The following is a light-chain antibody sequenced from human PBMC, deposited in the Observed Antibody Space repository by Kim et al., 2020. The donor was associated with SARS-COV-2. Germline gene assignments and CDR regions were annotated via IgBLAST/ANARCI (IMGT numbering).Light chain of an antibody. V-gene: IGLV2-14*04. CDR1: SSDVGGYNY. J-gene: IGLJ3*02. Sequence: GQSITISCTGTSSDVGGYNYGSWYQQHPGKAPKLMLFDVRQRPSGVSNRFSGSKSGNTASLTISGLQAEDEADYHCSSYTSSRTWVFGGGTQLTVL. CDR3: SSYTSSRTWV. CDR2: DVR.